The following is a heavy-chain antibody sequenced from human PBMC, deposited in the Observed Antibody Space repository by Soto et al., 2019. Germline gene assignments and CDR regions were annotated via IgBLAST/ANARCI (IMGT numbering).Heavy chain of an antibody. J-gene: IGHJ5*02. CDR1: GYSFTNYW. Sequence: EVQLVQSGAEVKKPGESLKISCKASGYSFTNYWIGWVRQMPGKGLEWMGIIYPGDSDTRYSPSFQGQVTISADKSISTADRQWRSMKASDTAMYYCARRDADGYRGGVDPWGQGTLVTVSS. V-gene: IGHV5-51*01. D-gene: IGHD5-12*01. CDR3: ARRDADGYRGGVDP. CDR2: IYPGDSDT.